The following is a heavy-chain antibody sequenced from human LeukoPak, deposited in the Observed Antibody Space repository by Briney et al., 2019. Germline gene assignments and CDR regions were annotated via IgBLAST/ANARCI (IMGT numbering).Heavy chain of an antibody. D-gene: IGHD2-2*01. J-gene: IGHJ5*02. CDR1: GITFRNYW. V-gene: IGHV3-7*01. CDR3: HQPVTLPA. CDR2: IKEDGSDK. Sequence: GGSLRLSCVVSGITFRNYWMSWVRQAPGKGLERVAFIKEDGSDKHYVDSVKGRFTISRDNAKNSLYLQMNSLRAEDTAVYFCHQPVTLPAWGQGALVTVSP.